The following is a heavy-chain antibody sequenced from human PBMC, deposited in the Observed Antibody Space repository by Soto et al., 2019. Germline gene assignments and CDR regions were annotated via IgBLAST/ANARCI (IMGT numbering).Heavy chain of an antibody. CDR3: ARLDNVLVAATPVDY. V-gene: IGHV3-21*01. D-gene: IGHD2-15*01. J-gene: IGHJ4*02. CDR2: ISSSSSYI. Sequence: GGSLRLSCAASGFTFSSYSMNWVRQAPGKGLEWVSSISSSSSYIYYADSVKGRFTISRDNAKNSLYLQMNSLRAEDTDVYACARLDNVLVAATPVDYWGQGTLVTVSS. CDR1: GFTFSSYS.